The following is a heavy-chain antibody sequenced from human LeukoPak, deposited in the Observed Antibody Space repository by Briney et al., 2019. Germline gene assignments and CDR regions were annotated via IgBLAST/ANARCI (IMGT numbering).Heavy chain of an antibody. Sequence: PGGSLRLPCAASGFTFSHYDMHWVRQATGKGLEWVSAIGTAGDTYYTGSVKGRFTVSRENAKNSLYLQMNSLRAGDTAVYYCARVAKERVGGVYYFDYWGQGTLVTVSS. CDR1: GFTFSHYD. CDR2: IGTAGDT. CDR3: ARVAKERVGGVYYFDY. J-gene: IGHJ4*02. D-gene: IGHD1-1*01. V-gene: IGHV3-13*01.